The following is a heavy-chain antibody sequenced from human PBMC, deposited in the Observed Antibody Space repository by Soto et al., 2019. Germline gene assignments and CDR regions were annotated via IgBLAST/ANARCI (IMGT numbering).Heavy chain of an antibody. CDR3: TTDQSWFEEDKLDY. J-gene: IGHJ4*02. CDR2: IKSKTDGGTT. D-gene: IGHD3-10*01. Sequence: GGSLRLSCAASGFTFSNAWMSWVRQAPGKGLEWVGRIKSKTDGGTTDYAAPVKGRFTISRDDSKNTLYLQMNSLKTEDTAVYYCTTDQSWFEEDKLDYSGQRTLVTGSS. CDR1: GFTFSNAW. V-gene: IGHV3-15*01.